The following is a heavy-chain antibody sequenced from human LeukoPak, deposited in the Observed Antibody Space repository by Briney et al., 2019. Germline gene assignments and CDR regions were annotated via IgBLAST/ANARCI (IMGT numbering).Heavy chain of an antibody. D-gene: IGHD2-2*02. CDR2: IYTSGST. CDR1: GGSISSYY. Sequence: SETLSLTCTVSGGSISSYYWSWIRQPAGKGLEWIGRIYTSGSTNYNPSLKSRVAMSVDTSKNQFSLKLSSVTAADTAVYYCAREAILSYYYYYMDVWGKGTTVTISS. CDR3: AREAILSYYYYYMDV. V-gene: IGHV4-4*07. J-gene: IGHJ6*03.